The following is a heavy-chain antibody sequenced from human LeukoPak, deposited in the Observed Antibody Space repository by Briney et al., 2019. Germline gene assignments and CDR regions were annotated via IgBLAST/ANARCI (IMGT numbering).Heavy chain of an antibody. D-gene: IGHD5-18*01. CDR3: ASPQNGYSYGYY. Sequence: SVTVSFKASGGTFSSYAISWVRQAPGQGLEWMGRIIPIFGTANYAQKFQGRVTITTDESTSTAYMELSSLRSEDTAVYYCASPQNGYSYGYYWGQGNLVTVSS. J-gene: IGHJ4*02. V-gene: IGHV1-69*05. CDR1: GGTFSSYA. CDR2: IIPIFGTA.